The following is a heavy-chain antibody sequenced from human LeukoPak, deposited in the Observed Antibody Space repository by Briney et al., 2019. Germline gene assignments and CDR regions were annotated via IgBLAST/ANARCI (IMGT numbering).Heavy chain of an antibody. CDR1: GFTFSSYW. CDR2: INTDGSST. D-gene: IGHD4-11*01. CDR3: ARETMTTVTLGDAFDI. J-gene: IGHJ3*02. Sequence: HAGGSLRLSCAASGFTFSSYWMHWVRQAPGKGLVWVSRINTDGSSTSYADSVKGRFTISRDNAKNTLYLQMNSLRAEDTAVYYCARETMTTVTLGDAFDIWGQGTMVTVSS. V-gene: IGHV3-74*01.